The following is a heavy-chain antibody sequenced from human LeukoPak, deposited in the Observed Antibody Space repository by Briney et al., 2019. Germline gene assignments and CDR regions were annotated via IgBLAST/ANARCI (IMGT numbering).Heavy chain of an antibody. Sequence: SETLSLTCTVSGGSISSSSYYWGWIRQPPGKGLEWIGSIYYSGSTYYNPSLKSRVTISVDTSKNQFSLKLSSVTAADTAVYYCARLQSSGYYYGLGYWGQGTLVTVSS. V-gene: IGHV4-39*07. CDR3: ARLQSSGYYYGLGY. CDR1: GGSISSSSYY. CDR2: IYYSGST. D-gene: IGHD3-22*01. J-gene: IGHJ4*02.